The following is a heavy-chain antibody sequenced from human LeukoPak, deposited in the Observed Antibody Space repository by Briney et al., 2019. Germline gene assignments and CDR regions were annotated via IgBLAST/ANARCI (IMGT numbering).Heavy chain of an antibody. V-gene: IGHV4-34*01. CDR2: INHSGST. D-gene: IGHD3-3*01. CDR3: SRVDYDFWGGYYTRYFDL. CDR1: GGSFSGYY. Sequence: SETLSLTCAVYGGSFSGYYWSWIRHPPRKGLEWMGEINHSGSTNYNPSLKRRVTISVATAKNQFSRNLSSVTAADTAVYYFSRVDYDFWGGYYTRYFDLWGRGTLVTVSS. J-gene: IGHJ2*01.